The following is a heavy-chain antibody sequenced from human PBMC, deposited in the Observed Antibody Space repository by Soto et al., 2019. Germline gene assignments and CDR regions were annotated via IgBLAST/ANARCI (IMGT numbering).Heavy chain of an antibody. CDR1: GFSFGDYT. D-gene: IGHD3-16*02. J-gene: IGHJ3*02. Sequence: SLRLSCAASGFSFGDYTMNWVRQAPGKGLEWLSSISSTSVYIDYADSLKGRFTISRDNAKNSLTLQMNSLRAEDTAVYYCARVLSAAATGAFDIWGQGTMVTVSS. CDR2: ISSTSVYI. CDR3: ARVLSAAATGAFDI. V-gene: IGHV3-21*01.